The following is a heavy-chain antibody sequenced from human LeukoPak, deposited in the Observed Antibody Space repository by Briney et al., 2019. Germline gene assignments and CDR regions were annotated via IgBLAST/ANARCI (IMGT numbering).Heavy chain of an antibody. CDR3: ASGYCSSTSCYDEEFDY. V-gene: IGHV1-2*02. Sequence: GASVKVSCKASGYTFTGYYMHWVRQAPGQGLEWMGWNNPNSGGTNYAQKFQGRVTMTRDTSISTAYMELSRLRSDDTAVYYCASGYCSSTSCYDEEFDYWGQGTLVTVSS. CDR1: GYTFTGYY. J-gene: IGHJ4*02. CDR2: NNPNSGGT. D-gene: IGHD2-2*03.